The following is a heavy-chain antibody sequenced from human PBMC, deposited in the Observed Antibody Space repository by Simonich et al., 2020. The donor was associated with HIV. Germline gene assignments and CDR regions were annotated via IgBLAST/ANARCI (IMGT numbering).Heavy chain of an antibody. J-gene: IGHJ1*01. CDR2: ISNSSSSI. V-gene: IGHV3-48*01. CDR3: ARDGGDFQH. D-gene: IGHD2-21*01. CDR1: GFTVSSYS. Sequence: EVQLVESGGGLVQPGGSLRLSCAASGFTVSSYSLNWVRQAPGKGLEWVSNISNSSSSIDYADSVKGRFTISRDNANNSLFLQMNSLRAEDTAVYYCARDGGDFQHWGQGTLVTVSS.